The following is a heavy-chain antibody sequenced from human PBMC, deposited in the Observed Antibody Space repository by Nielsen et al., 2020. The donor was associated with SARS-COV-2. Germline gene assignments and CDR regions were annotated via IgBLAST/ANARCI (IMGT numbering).Heavy chain of an antibody. CDR3: ARGNLYGGLNWFDP. Sequence: SETLSLTCTVSGGSISSGDYYWSWIRQPPGKGLEWIGYIYYSGSTYYNPSLKSRVTISVDTSKNQFSLKLSSVTAADTAVYYCARGNLYGGLNWFDPWGQGTLVTVSS. D-gene: IGHD2/OR15-2a*01. V-gene: IGHV4-30-4*01. J-gene: IGHJ5*02. CDR2: IYYSGST. CDR1: GGSISSGDYY.